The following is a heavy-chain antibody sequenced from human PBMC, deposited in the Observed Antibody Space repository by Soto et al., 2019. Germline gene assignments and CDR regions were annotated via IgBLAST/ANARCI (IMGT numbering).Heavy chain of an antibody. CDR2: ISGSGGST. CDR3: AKDQYYYDSSGSG. CDR1: GFTFSSYA. Sequence: EVQLLESGGGLVQPGGSLRLSCAASGFTFSSYAMSWVRQAPGKGLEWVSAISGSGGSTYYADSVKGRFTIFRDNSKNTLYLQMNSLRAEDTAVYYCAKDQYYYDSSGSGWGQGTLVTVSS. J-gene: IGHJ4*02. D-gene: IGHD3-22*01. V-gene: IGHV3-23*01.